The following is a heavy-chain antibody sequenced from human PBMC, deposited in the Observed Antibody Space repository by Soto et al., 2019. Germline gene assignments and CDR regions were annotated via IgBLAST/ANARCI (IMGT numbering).Heavy chain of an antibody. J-gene: IGHJ4*02. CDR2: IYYTGLS. CDR1: GGSISSGGYS. D-gene: IGHD6-13*01. V-gene: IGHV4-61*08. CDR3: ASHSSHWPFFDF. Sequence: TSETLSLTCAVSGGSISSGGYSWSWIRQPPGKGLEWIGYIYYTGLSNSNPSLNSRVTMSVDTSKNQFSLKLSSVTAADTAVYYCASHSSHWPFFDFWGQGTLVTVSS.